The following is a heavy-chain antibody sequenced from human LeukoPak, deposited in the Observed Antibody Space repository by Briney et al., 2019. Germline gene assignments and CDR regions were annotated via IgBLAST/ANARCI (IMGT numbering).Heavy chain of an antibody. CDR1: GYTFTGYY. V-gene: IGHV1-2*02. J-gene: IGHJ5*02. Sequence: ASVKVSCKASGYTFTGYYMHWVRQAPGQGLEWMGWINPNSGGTNYAQKFQGRVTMTRDTSISTAYMELSRLRSDDTAVSYCARGGITMVRGVIIMSYWFDPWGQGTLVTVSS. D-gene: IGHD3-10*01. CDR3: ARGGITMVRGVIIMSYWFDP. CDR2: INPNSGGT.